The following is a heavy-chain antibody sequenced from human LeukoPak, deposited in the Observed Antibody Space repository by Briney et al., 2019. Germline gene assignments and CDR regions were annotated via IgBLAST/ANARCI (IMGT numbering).Heavy chain of an antibody. CDR1: GFTFDDYA. J-gene: IGHJ5*02. CDR2: ISGSGGST. CDR3: ARYTPKAVTGTSFDP. Sequence: QSGGSLRLSCAASGFTFDDYAMHWVRQAPGKGLEWVSGISGSGGSTYYADSVKGRFSISRDNSKNTLYLQMNSLRVEDTAIYYCARYTPKAVTGTSFDPWGQGTLVTVSS. D-gene: IGHD6-13*01. V-gene: IGHV3-23*01.